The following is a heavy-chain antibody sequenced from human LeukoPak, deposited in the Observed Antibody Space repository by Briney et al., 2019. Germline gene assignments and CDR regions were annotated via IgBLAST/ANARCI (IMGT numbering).Heavy chain of an antibody. J-gene: IGHJ4*02. CDR1: GYSFTNFW. CDR2: IYPGDSDT. V-gene: IGHV5-51*01. D-gene: IGHD6-13*01. CDR3: ARRAAGLDY. Sequence: GESLNISCKGSGYSFTNFWIGWVRQMPGKGLEWVGIIYPGDSDTRYSPSFQGQVTISADKSISTAYLQWRSLKASDTAMYYCARRAAGLDYWGQGTLVTVSS.